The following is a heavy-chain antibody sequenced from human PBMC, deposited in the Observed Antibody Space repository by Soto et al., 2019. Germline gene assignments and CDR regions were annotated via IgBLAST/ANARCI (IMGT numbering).Heavy chain of an antibody. CDR1: GASVSYGY. J-gene: IGHJ3*02. CDR2: MYFGGSF. Sequence: SEALSVACSFFGASVSYGYWTWIRQPPGKGLEWIGFMYFGGSFNYNPSLSSRVTLSVETSKNQFSMKVTSVTASDTAVYYCARVWGGAFDIWGQGTMVT. CDR3: ARVWGGAFDI. V-gene: IGHV4-59*02. D-gene: IGHD3-10*01.